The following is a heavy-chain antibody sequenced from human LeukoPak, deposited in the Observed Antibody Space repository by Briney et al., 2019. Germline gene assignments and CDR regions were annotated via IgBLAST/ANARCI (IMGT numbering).Heavy chain of an antibody. CDR1: GFTFTSSA. D-gene: IGHD3-3*01. V-gene: IGHV1-58*02. CDR2: IVVGSVNT. Sequence: GTSVKVSCKASGFTFTSSAMQWVGQARGQRLEWRGWIVVGSVNTNYPQNFQERFTITRDMSTSTAYIELSSLRSEDTAVYYCAAVRLRFLEWWDFYYMDVWGKGTTVTVSS. J-gene: IGHJ6*03. CDR3: AAVRLRFLEWWDFYYMDV.